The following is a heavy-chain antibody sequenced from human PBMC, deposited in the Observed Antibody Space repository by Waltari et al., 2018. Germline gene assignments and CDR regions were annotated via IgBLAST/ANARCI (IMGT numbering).Heavy chain of an antibody. V-gene: IGHV4-34*01. CDR2: IHYSGST. D-gene: IGHD2-21*01. J-gene: IGHJ4*01. CDR1: GESFLGYF. CDR3: ARYGEVPPNYFFDY. Sequence: QVQLHQWGAGQLKPSETLSLTCAASGESFLGYFWSWVRQSPGKGLEWLGSIHYSGSTNYNPALASRLSLSVDTTKKQFSLRLTSVTAADAALYFCARYGEVPPNYFFDYWGRGTLVTVSS.